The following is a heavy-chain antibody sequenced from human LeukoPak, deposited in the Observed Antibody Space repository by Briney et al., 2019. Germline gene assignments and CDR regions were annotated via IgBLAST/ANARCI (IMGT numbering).Heavy chain of an antibody. J-gene: IGHJ6*03. CDR2: IIPIFGTA. CDR3: ARGYSYGYYYYYMDV. D-gene: IGHD5-18*01. V-gene: IGHV1-69*05. CDR1: GGTFSSYA. Sequence: SAKVSCKASGGTFSSYAISWVRQAPGQGLEWMGRIIPIFGTANYAQKFQGRVTITTDESTSTAYMELSSLRSEDTAVYYCARGYSYGYYYYYMDVWGKGTTVTVSS.